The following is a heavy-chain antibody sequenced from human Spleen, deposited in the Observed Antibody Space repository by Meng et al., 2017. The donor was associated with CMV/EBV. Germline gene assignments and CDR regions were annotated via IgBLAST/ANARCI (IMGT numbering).Heavy chain of an antibody. J-gene: IGHJ3*02. CDR2: IYSGGST. CDR1: GFAFSTYA. D-gene: IGHD3-3*01. CDR3: ARNGLGGGFDI. Sequence: GESLKISCAASGFAFSTYAMSWVRQAPGKGLEWVSVIYSGGSTYYADSVKGRFTISRDNSKTTLYLQMNSLRAEDTAVYYCARNGLGGGFDIWGQGTMVTVSS. V-gene: IGHV3-66*02.